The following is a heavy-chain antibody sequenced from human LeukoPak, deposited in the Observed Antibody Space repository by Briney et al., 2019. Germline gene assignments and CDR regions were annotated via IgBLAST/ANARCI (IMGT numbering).Heavy chain of an antibody. J-gene: IGHJ3*02. Sequence: ASVKVSCKASGYTFTSYYMHWVRQAPGQGLEWMGIINPSGGSTSYAQKFQGRVTMTRDTSTSTVYMELSSLRSEDTAVYYCARVRVVVATIGAFDIWGQGTMVTVSS. V-gene: IGHV1-46*01. D-gene: IGHD5-12*01. CDR2: INPSGGST. CDR1: GYTFTSYY. CDR3: ARVRVVVATIGAFDI.